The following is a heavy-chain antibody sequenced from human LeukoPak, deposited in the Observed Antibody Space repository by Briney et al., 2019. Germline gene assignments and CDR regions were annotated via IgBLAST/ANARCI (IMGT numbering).Heavy chain of an antibody. CDR3: ARRYSSGWYDGGADYFDY. CDR2: INHSGST. V-gene: IGHV4-34*01. Sequence: KPSETLSLTCAVYGGSFIGYYWSWIRQPPGKGLEWIGEINHSGSTNYNPSLKSRVTISVDTSKNQFSLKLSSVTAADTAVYYCARRYSSGWYDGGADYFDYWGQGTLVTVSS. CDR1: GGSFIGYY. J-gene: IGHJ4*02. D-gene: IGHD6-19*01.